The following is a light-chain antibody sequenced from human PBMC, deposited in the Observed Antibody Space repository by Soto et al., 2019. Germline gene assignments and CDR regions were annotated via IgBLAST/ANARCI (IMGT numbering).Light chain of an antibody. Sequence: EVVLTQSPGTLSLSPGERATLSCRASQSVSSNYLAWYQHKLVQAPRLLIFAASSRATGIPDRFSGSGSGTDFTLTISRLEPEDFAVYYCQQYGGLPRTFGQGTKVEIK. V-gene: IGKV3-20*01. J-gene: IGKJ1*01. CDR3: QQYGGLPRT. CDR2: AAS. CDR1: QSVSSNY.